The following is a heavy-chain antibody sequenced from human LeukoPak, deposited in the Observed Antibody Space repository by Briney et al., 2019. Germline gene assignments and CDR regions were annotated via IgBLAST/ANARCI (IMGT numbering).Heavy chain of an antibody. Sequence: SVKVSCKASGGTFSSYAISWVRQAPGQGLEWMGGIIPIFGTANYAQKFQGRVTITADESTSTAYMELSSLRSEDMAVYYCARAYDFWSGYSRRGVYYFDYWGQGTLVTVSS. CDR1: GGTFSSYA. CDR2: IIPIFGTA. CDR3: ARAYDFWSGYSRRGVYYFDY. J-gene: IGHJ4*02. V-gene: IGHV1-69*13. D-gene: IGHD3-3*01.